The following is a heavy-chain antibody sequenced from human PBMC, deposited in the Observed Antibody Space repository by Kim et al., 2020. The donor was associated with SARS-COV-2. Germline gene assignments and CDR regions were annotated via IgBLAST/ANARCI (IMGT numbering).Heavy chain of an antibody. CDR3: ALQWLGKYYCYYGMDV. CDR2: IIPIFGTA. J-gene: IGHJ6*02. D-gene: IGHD6-19*01. CDR1: GGTFSSYA. V-gene: IGHV1-69*13. Sequence: SVQVSCKASGGTFSSYASSWVRQAPGQGLEWMGGIIPIFGTANYAQKFQGRVTITADESTSTAYMELSSLGSEDTAVYYCALQWLGKYYCYYGMDVWGQGTTVTVSS.